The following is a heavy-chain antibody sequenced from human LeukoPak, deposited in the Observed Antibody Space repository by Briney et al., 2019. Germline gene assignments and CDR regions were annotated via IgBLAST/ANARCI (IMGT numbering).Heavy chain of an antibody. V-gene: IGHV3-48*03. CDR1: GFTFSTYE. CDR2: ISSSGSTV. Sequence: GGSLRLSCAVSGFTFSTYEMNWVGQAPGKGLEWVSYISSSGSTVYYADSVEGRFTISRDNAKNSLYLQMNSLRVEDTAVYYCTSRYCSTSNCYSFDNWGQGTMVTVSS. J-gene: IGHJ3*02. CDR3: TSRYCSTSNCYSFDN. D-gene: IGHD2-2*01.